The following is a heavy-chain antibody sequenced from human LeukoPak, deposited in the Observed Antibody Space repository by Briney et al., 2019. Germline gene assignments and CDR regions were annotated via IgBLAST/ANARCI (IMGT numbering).Heavy chain of an antibody. CDR2: ISAYNGNT. CDR1: GYTFTSYG. CDR3: ARDEYFYCSSTSCYLASFDY. D-gene: IGHD2-2*01. J-gene: IGHJ4*02. Sequence: GASVTVSCKASGYTFTSYGISWVRQAPGQGLEWMGWISAYNGNTNYAQKLQGRVTMTTDTSTSTAYMELRSLRSDDTAVYYCARDEYFYCSSTSCYLASFDYWGQGTLVTVSS. V-gene: IGHV1-18*04.